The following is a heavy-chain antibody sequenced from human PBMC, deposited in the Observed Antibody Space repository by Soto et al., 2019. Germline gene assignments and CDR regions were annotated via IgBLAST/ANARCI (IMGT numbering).Heavy chain of an antibody. Sequence: QVQLQESGPGLVKPSGTLSLTCAVSGGSFSSSNWWNWVRQPPGKGLEWIGEIYHSGSTNYNPSLKSRVTISADKSKSQFSLKLTSVTAADTAVYYCARAGDFYYGMDVWGQGTTVTVSS. CDR1: GGSFSSSNW. V-gene: IGHV4-4*02. CDR3: ARAGDFYYGMDV. CDR2: IYHSGST. J-gene: IGHJ6*02. D-gene: IGHD7-27*01.